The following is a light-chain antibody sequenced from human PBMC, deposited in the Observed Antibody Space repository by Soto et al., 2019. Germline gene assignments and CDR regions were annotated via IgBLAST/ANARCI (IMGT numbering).Light chain of an antibody. CDR1: SSDVGSYNR. V-gene: IGLV2-18*02. J-gene: IGLJ1*01. Sequence: QSALTQRPSVSGSPGQSVAISCTGTSSDVGSYNRVSWYQQPPGTAPKLMIYDVSNRPSGVPDRFSGSKSGNTASLTISGLQAEDEADYYCSSYTSSSTYVFGTGTKLTVL. CDR3: SSYTSSSTYV. CDR2: DVS.